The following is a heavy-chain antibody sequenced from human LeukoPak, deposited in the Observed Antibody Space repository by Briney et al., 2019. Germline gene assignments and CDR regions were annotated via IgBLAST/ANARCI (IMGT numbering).Heavy chain of an antibody. V-gene: IGHV3-23*01. J-gene: IGHJ6*02. Sequence: GVSLRLSCAASGFTFSSYAMSWVRQAPGKGLEWVSAISGSGGSTYYADSVKGRFTISRDNSKNTLYLQMNSLRAEDTAVYYCASYSSGWRSYYYYGMDVWGQGTTVT. CDR2: ISGSGGST. CDR3: ASYSSGWRSYYYYGMDV. D-gene: IGHD6-19*01. CDR1: GFTFSSYA.